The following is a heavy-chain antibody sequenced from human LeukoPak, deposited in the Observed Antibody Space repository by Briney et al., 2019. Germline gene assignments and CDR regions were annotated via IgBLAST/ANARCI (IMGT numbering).Heavy chain of an antibody. D-gene: IGHD2-2*01. Sequence: GASVKVSCKASGGTFSSYAISWVRQAPGQGLEWMGGIIPIFGTANYAQKFQGRVTITADESTSTAYMELSSLRSEDTAVCYCARDSDIVVVPAANWFDPWGQGTLVTVSS. J-gene: IGHJ5*02. V-gene: IGHV1-69*01. CDR1: GGTFSSYA. CDR2: IIPIFGTA. CDR3: ARDSDIVVVPAANWFDP.